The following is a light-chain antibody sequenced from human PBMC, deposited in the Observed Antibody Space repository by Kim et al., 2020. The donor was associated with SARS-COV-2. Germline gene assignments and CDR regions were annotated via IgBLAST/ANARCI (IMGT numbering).Light chain of an antibody. CDR2: GAS. V-gene: IGKV3-20*01. J-gene: IGKJ4*01. Sequence: LSPGERATLSCRASHSVTSNSLAWYQQKPGQTPRLLIYGASSRAPGIPDRFSGSGSGTDFSLTISRLEPEDFAVYYCQQYGSSPRFGGGTKVDIK. CDR1: HSVTSNS. CDR3: QQYGSSPR.